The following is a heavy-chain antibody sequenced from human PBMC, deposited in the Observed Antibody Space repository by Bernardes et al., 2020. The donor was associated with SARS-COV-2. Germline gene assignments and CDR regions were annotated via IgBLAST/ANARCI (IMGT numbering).Heavy chain of an antibody. Sequence: VWSLILSCAASGFTFGDFDMHWVRHPTGKSLEWVSSIGSAGNTRYVDSVKGRFTISRENAKNSLYLEMNSLRVEDTALYYCTRSYSYGWGIDYWGQGTLVTVSS. D-gene: IGHD5-18*01. CDR3: TRSYSYGWGIDY. J-gene: IGHJ4*02. CDR2: IGSAGNT. V-gene: IGHV3-13*01. CDR1: GFTFGDFD.